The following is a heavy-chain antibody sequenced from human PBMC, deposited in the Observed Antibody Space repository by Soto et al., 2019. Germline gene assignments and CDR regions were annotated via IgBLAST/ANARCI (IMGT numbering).Heavy chain of an antibody. CDR1: GFTFSSYA. Sequence: QVQLVESGGGVVQPGRSLRLSCAASGFTFSSYAMHWVRQAPGKGLEWVAVISYDGSNKYYADSVKGRFTISRDNSKNTLYLQMNSLRAEDTAVYYCARDPDYGGRGYFAYWGQGTLVTVSS. D-gene: IGHD4-17*01. J-gene: IGHJ4*02. V-gene: IGHV3-30-3*01. CDR2: ISYDGSNK. CDR3: ARDPDYGGRGYFAY.